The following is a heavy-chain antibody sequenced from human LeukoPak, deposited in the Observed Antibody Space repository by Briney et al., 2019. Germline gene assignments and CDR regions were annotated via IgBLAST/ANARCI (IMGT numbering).Heavy chain of an antibody. CDR3: ARDSSWSPFAT. Sequence: SDPLSLTCAVSVYSIRSGYYWGWIRQPPGKGLEWVGGISHSGSSYYNPSLKSRVTISVDTSKNQFSLKLSSVTAADTAVYYCARDSSWSPFATWGQETLVTVSS. J-gene: IGHJ4*02. V-gene: IGHV4-38-2*02. D-gene: IGHD6-13*01. CDR2: ISHSGSS. CDR1: VYSIRSGYY.